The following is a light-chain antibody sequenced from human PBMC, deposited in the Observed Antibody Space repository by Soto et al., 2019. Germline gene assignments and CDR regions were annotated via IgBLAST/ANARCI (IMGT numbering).Light chain of an antibody. Sequence: EIVMTQSPGTLSLSPGETATLSCRAIQSVSSNYVAWFHQKPGQAPRLLIYGASSRATGVPDRFSASGSGTDFTRTISRLEPEECAVYYCQQYGMSHFTVAPGPKVDIK. J-gene: IGKJ3*01. CDR1: QSVSSNY. CDR2: GAS. CDR3: QQYGMSHFT. V-gene: IGKV3-20*01.